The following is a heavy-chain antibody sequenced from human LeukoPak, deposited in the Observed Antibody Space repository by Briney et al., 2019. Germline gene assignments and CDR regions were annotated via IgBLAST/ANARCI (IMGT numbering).Heavy chain of an antibody. J-gene: IGHJ3*02. V-gene: IGHV3-21*01. Sequence: GGSLRLSCAASGFTFSSYSMNWVRQAPGKGLEWVSSISSSSSYIYYADSVKGRFTISRDNAKNSLYLQMNSLRAEDTAVYYCARDSGGSYYSAFDIWGQGTMVTVSS. CDR3: ARDSGGSYYSAFDI. D-gene: IGHD1-26*01. CDR1: GFTFSSYS. CDR2: ISSSSSYI.